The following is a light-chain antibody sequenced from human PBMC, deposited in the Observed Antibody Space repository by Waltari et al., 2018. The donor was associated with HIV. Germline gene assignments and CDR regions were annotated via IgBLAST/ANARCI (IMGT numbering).Light chain of an antibody. CDR2: HDT. J-gene: IGLJ3*02. V-gene: IGLV3-21*01. CDR3: KVWDTSSDWV. CDR1: TLQNKD. Sequence: SQPPSVLVASGQTAPLACGGNTLQNKDVHWYRQKSGQTPVEVIHDTDWPSGIPDRMSGSMSGDTATVIIRRVEGYDEADYYCKVWDTSSDWVFGGGTKLSVL.